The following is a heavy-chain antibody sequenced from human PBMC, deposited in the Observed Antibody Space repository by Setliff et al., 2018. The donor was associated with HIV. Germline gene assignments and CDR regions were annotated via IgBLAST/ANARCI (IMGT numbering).Heavy chain of an antibody. Sequence: SETLSLTCTVSGASFIRSRYYWSWIRQPAGKGLEWIGHVYTTGSAGYNPSLESRVTILEALSKNQFSLNLDSVTAADTAVYFCARALAGGSGWNYFDLWGPGTLVTVSS. CDR1: GASFIRSRYY. J-gene: IGHJ4*02. D-gene: IGHD6-19*01. V-gene: IGHV4-61*09. CDR2: VYTTGSA. CDR3: ARALAGGSGWNYFDL.